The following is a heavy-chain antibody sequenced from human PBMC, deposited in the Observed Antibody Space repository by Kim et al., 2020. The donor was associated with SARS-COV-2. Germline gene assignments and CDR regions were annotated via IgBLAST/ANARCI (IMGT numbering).Heavy chain of an antibody. J-gene: IGHJ3*01. CDR3: ARGPRYSDCYWDALDV. CDR2: IRSKANSYSS. CDR1: GLSFSDSA. D-gene: IGHD2-21*02. V-gene: IGHV3-73*01. Sequence: GGSLRLSCVASGLSFSDSAMHWVRQASGKGLEWVGRIRSKANSYSSAYCVSVTFTFSIARDDAKNTAYMQMNSRKTEDTAVYYCARGPRYSDCYWDALDVWGQGTRVTVSS.